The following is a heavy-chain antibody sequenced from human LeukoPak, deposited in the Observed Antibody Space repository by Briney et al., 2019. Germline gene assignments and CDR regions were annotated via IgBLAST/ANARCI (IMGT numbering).Heavy chain of an antibody. V-gene: IGHV3-7*03. J-gene: IGHJ3*02. CDR3: ANLQQALFTVAKAFDI. CDR2: IKQDGSEK. Sequence: GGSLRLSCAASGFTFSSYWMSWVRQAPGKGLEWVANIKQDGSEKYYVDSVKGRFTISRDNAKNSLYLQMNSLRAEDTAVYYCANLQQALFTVAKAFDIWGQGTMVTVSS. CDR1: GFTFSSYW. D-gene: IGHD2-15*01.